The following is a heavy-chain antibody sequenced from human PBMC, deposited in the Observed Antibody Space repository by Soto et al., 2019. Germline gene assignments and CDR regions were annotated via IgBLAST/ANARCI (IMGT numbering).Heavy chain of an antibody. CDR1: GGSFSGYY. CDR2: INHSGST. J-gene: IGHJ5*02. D-gene: IGHD2-8*02. CDR3: ASDPNTGWFDP. Sequence: PSETLSLTCAVYGGSFSGYYWSWIRQPPGKGLEWIGEINHSGSTNYNPSLKSRVTISADTSKNQFSLKLSSVTAADTAVYYCASDPNTGWFDPWGQGTLVTVS. V-gene: IGHV4-34*01.